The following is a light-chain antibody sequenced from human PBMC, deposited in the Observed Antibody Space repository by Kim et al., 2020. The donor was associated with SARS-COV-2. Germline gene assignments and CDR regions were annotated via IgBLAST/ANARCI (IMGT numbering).Light chain of an antibody. V-gene: IGLV2-14*04. CDR1: TNDVGGYNY. CDR3: SSYTSRSTWV. J-gene: IGLJ3*02. Sequence: GQSLTLPCTGTTNDVGGYNYVSWYQQYPGKAPKLMIYDVTKRPSGVSNRFSGSKSGNTASLTISGLQAEDEADYYCSSYTSRSTWVFGGGTQLTVL. CDR2: DVT.